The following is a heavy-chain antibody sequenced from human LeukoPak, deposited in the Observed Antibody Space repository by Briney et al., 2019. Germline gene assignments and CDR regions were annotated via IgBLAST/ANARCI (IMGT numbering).Heavy chain of an antibody. V-gene: IGHV3-48*03. CDR2: I. CDR1: GFTLSRYE. Sequence: GGSLRLSCAASGFTLSRYEMNWVRQAPGKGLEWVSYIDSVKGRFTISRDNAKNSLYLQMNSLRAEDTAVYYCAELGITMIGGVWGKGTTVTISS. D-gene: IGHD3-10*02. CDR3: AELGITMIGGV. J-gene: IGHJ6*04.